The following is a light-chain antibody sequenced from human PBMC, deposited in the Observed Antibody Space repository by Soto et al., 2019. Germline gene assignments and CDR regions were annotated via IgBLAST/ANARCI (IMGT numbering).Light chain of an antibody. Sequence: EIVMTQSPATLSVSPGLRSTLSCRASQSLSNLAWYQQKPGQAPRLLIYGASTRATGIPARFSGSGSGTEFTLTIRSLQSEDFAVYYCQQYDKWPPLTFGGGTTGDIK. V-gene: IGKV3-15*01. CDR2: GAS. J-gene: IGKJ4*01. CDR1: QSLSN. CDR3: QQYDKWPPLT.